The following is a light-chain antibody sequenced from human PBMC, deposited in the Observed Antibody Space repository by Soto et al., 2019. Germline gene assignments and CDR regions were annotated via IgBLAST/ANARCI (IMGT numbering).Light chain of an antibody. V-gene: IGLV1-40*01. J-gene: IGLJ3*02. CDR1: SSNIGANYD. Sequence: QSVLTQSPSVSGAPGQRITISCTGSSSNIGANYDVHWYQQLPGTAPKLLIYANSNRPSGVPDRFSGSKSGTSASLAITGLQAEDEADYYCQSYDSSLSGWVFGGGTKVTVL. CDR2: ANS. CDR3: QSYDSSLSGWV.